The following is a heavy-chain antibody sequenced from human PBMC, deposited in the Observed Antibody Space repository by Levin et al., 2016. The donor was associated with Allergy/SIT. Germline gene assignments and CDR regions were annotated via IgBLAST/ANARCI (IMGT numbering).Heavy chain of an antibody. J-gene: IGHJ4*02. CDR2: IYYTGDT. CDR3: ARMTPAAREFDY. D-gene: IGHD6-6*01. Sequence: WIRQPPGKGLEWIAYIYYTGDTHYNPSLKSRVTISVDTSKNQFSLKLSSVSAADTAVYYCARMTPAAREFDYWGQGTLVTVSS. V-gene: IGHV4-59*01.